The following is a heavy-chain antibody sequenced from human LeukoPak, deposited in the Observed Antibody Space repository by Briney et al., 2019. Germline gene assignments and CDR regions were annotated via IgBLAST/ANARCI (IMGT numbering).Heavy chain of an antibody. CDR2: IYPGDSDT. V-gene: IGHV5-51*01. CDR1: GYSFTSYW. Sequence: GESLKISCKGSGYSFTSYWIGWVRQMPGKGLEWMGIIYPGDSDTRYSPSFQGQVTISADKSISTAYLQWSSLKASDTAMYYCERTAVAGTGGWYFDLWGRGTLVTVSS. CDR3: ERTAVAGTGGWYFDL. D-gene: IGHD6-19*01. J-gene: IGHJ2*01.